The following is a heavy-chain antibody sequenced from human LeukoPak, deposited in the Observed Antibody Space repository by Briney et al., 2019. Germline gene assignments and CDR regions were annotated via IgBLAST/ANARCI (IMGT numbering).Heavy chain of an antibody. D-gene: IGHD1-26*01. V-gene: IGHV4-34*01. Sequence: SETLSLTCTVSGGSISSYYWSWIRQPPGKGLEWIGEINHSGSTNYNPSLKSRVTISVDTSKNQFSLKLSSVTAADTAVYYCARAKVVGAVYFDYWGQGTLVTVSS. CDR2: INHSGST. CDR1: GGSISSYY. CDR3: ARAKVVGAVYFDY. J-gene: IGHJ4*02.